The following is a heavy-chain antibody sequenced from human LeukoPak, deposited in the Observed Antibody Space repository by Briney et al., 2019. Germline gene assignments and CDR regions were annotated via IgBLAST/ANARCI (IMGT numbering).Heavy chain of an antibody. D-gene: IGHD5-18*01. CDR1: GFTFSSYS. Sequence: PGGSLRLSCAASGFTFSSYSMNWVRQAPGKGLEWVSYISSSSTIYYADSVKGRFTISRDNAKNSLYLQMNSLRAEDTAVYYCAKDSDTAMVTIGNYFDYWGQGTLVTVSS. V-gene: IGHV3-48*01. J-gene: IGHJ4*02. CDR2: ISSSSTI. CDR3: AKDSDTAMVTIGNYFDY.